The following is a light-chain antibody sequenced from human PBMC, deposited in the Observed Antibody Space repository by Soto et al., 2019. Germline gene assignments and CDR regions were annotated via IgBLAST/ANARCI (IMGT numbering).Light chain of an antibody. V-gene: IGLV2-14*03. CDR3: SSYSSITSYVV. CDR2: DVT. CDR1: RSDIGGYDY. J-gene: IGLJ2*01. Sequence: QSALTQPASVSGSPGQSITISCTGSRSDIGGYDYVSWYRQHPGKAPKVLIHDVTDRPSGVSSRFSGSRSGNTASLTISGLQAEDVAHYYCSSYSSITSYVVFGGGTKLTVL.